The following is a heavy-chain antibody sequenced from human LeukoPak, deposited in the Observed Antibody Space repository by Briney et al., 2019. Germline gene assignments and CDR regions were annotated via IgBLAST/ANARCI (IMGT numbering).Heavy chain of an antibody. J-gene: IGHJ6*02. CDR3: AKDRAARNGMDV. Sequence: PSETLSLTCTVSGGSISSYYWSWVRQPAGKGLEWIGRLYVSGTTIYNPSLKSRVTMSVETSKNQISLNLTSVTAADTAVYYCAKDRAARNGMDVWGQGTAVTVSS. D-gene: IGHD6-6*01. CDR1: GGSISSYY. V-gene: IGHV4-4*07. CDR2: LYVSGTT.